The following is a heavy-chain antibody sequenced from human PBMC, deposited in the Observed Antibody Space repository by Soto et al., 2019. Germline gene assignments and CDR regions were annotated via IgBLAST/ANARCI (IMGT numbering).Heavy chain of an antibody. V-gene: IGHV5-51*01. CDR1: GGTFSSYA. Sequence: KVSCKASGGTFSSYAISWVRQAPGQGLEWMGIIYPGDSDTRYSPSFQGQVTISADKSISTAYLQWSSLKASDTAMYYCARHLKVAGTESDAFDIWGQGTMVTVSS. D-gene: IGHD6-19*01. CDR3: ARHLKVAGTESDAFDI. CDR2: IYPGDSDT. J-gene: IGHJ3*02.